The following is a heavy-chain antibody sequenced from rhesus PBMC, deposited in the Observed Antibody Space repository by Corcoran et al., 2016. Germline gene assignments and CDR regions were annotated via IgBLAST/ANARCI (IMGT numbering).Heavy chain of an antibody. J-gene: IGHJ4*01. CDR2: INTDPGNP. CDR3: ARSHFAPGFDY. D-gene: IGHD3S6*01. V-gene: IGHV7-114*01. Sequence: QVQLVQSGAEVKQPGASVKVSCKASGYPFTPYALNWVRQTRGQRLEWMGWINTDPGNPTEAQGLKERFTFSLDTSITTAYLQISSLKAEDTAVYYCARSHFAPGFDYWGQGVLVTVSS. CDR1: GYPFTPYA.